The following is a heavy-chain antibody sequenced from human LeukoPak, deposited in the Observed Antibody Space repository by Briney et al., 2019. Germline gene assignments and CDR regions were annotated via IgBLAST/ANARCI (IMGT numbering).Heavy chain of an antibody. CDR2: FYTSGTP. D-gene: IGHD6-19*01. V-gene: IGHV4-61*02. CDR1: GGSISRGSYF. Sequence: SETLSLTCTVSGGSISRGSYFWSWIRQPAGKGLEWIGRFYTSGTPNYNPSLKSRVTISVDTSRDQFSLKLSSVTAADTAVYYCARQSKQWLGPYYFDYWGQGTLVTVSS. J-gene: IGHJ4*02. CDR3: ARQSKQWLGPYYFDY.